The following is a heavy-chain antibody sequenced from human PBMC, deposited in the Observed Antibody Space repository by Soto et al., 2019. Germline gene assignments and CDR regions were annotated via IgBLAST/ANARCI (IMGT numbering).Heavy chain of an antibody. CDR3: AKYAHPQDIVVVPAAKPGAFDI. D-gene: IGHD2-2*01. V-gene: IGHV3-9*01. CDR2: ISWNSGSI. J-gene: IGHJ3*02. CDR1: GFTFDDYA. Sequence: GGSLRLSCAASGFTFDDYAMHWVRQAPGKGMEWVSGISWNSGSIGYADSVKGRFTISRDNAKNSLYLQMNSLRAEDTALYYFAKYAHPQDIVVVPAAKPGAFDILGQGTMVTVSS.